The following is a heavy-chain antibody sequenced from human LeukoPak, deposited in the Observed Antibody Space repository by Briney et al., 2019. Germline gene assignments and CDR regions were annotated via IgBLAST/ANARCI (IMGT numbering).Heavy chain of an antibody. CDR3: AKVLSGSQDY. Sequence: GGSLRLSCAASGFTFSSYAMSWVRQAPGKGLEGVSGISGSGGSTYYADSVKGRFTISRDNSKNTLYLQMNSLRAEDTAVYYCAKVLSGSQDYWGQGTLVTVFS. D-gene: IGHD1-26*01. CDR2: ISGSGGST. CDR1: GFTFSSYA. V-gene: IGHV3-23*01. J-gene: IGHJ4*02.